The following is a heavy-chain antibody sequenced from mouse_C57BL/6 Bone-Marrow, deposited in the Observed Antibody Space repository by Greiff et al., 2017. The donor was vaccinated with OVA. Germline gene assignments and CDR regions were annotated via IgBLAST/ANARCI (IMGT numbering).Heavy chain of an antibody. J-gene: IGHJ3*01. CDR3: SILVSTAVGGFAY. D-gene: IGHD1-1*01. V-gene: IGHV5-15*01. Sequence: EVKLMESGGGLVQPGGSLKLSCAASGFTFSDYGMAWVRQAPRKGPEWVAFISNLAYSIYYADTVTGRFTISRENAKNNLYLDMSSLRSEDTPMSYCSILVSTAVGGFAYWGQGTLVTVSA. CDR2: ISNLAYSI. CDR1: GFTFSDYG.